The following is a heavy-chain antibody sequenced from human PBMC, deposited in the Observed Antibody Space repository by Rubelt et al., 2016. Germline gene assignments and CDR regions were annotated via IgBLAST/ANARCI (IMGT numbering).Heavy chain of an antibody. CDR1: GGSISSGYF. V-gene: IGHV4-38-2*02. CDR2: IYHTWTT. Sequence: QLQLQESGPGLVKPSETLSLICTVSGGSISSGYFWGWIRQPPGKGLEWIGFIYHTWTTYYNPSLKSRVTISVDTSKNQFSLKLTAVTAADTAMYYCARDRLVGASDAFDFWGQGTVVTVSS. CDR3: ARDRLVGASDAFDF. D-gene: IGHD1-26*01. J-gene: IGHJ3*01.